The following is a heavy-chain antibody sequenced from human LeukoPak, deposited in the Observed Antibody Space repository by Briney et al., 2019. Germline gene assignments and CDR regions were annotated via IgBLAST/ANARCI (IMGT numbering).Heavy chain of an antibody. CDR1: GYSISSGYY. Sequence: SETLSLTCAVSGYSISSGYYWGWIRQPPGKGLEWIGSTYHSGSTYYNPSLKSRVTISVDTSKNQFSLKLSSVTAADTAVYYCARKSWFGELLFDYWGQGTLVTVSS. V-gene: IGHV4-38-2*01. CDR3: ARKSWFGELLFDY. D-gene: IGHD3-10*01. CDR2: TYHSGST. J-gene: IGHJ4*02.